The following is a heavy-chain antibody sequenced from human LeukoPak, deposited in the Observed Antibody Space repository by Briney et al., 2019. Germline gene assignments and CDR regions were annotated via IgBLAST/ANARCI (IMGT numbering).Heavy chain of an antibody. V-gene: IGHV4-59*10. J-gene: IGHJ4*02. D-gene: IGHD6-19*01. Sequence: SETLSLTCAVYGGSFSGYYWSWIRQPAGKGLEWIGRIYTSGSTNYNPSLKSRVTMSVDTSKNQFSLKLSSVTAADTAVYYCAGGWYSRYFDYWGQGTLVTVSS. CDR3: AGGWYSRYFDY. CDR1: GGSFSGYY. CDR2: IYTSGST.